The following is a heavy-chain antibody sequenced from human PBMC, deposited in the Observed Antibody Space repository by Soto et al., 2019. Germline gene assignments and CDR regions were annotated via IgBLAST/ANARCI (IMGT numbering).Heavy chain of an antibody. J-gene: IGHJ4*02. Sequence: QVPLVQSGAAVKKPGSSVKVSCKASGGTFSSYAISWVRQAPGQGLEWMGGIIPIFGTANYAQKSQGRVTITADESTSTAYMELSSLRSEDTAVYYCARGPSLNYGPDYWGQGTLVTVSS. V-gene: IGHV1-69*01. D-gene: IGHD3-10*01. CDR3: ARGPSLNYGPDY. CDR1: GGTFSSYA. CDR2: IIPIFGTA.